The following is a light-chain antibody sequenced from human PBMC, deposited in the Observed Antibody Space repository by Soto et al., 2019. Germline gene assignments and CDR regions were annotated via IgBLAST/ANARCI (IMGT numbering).Light chain of an antibody. CDR3: QQYYNTGA. Sequence: DIVMTQSPDSLAVSPGQRATINCKSTPSALSTSHNKNYLAWYQQKPGQPPKLLIYWASTRESGVPDRFSGSGSGTDCTLTISGLQAEDVAVYYCQQYYNTGAFGQGTKVEIK. CDR2: WAS. J-gene: IGKJ1*01. CDR1: PSALSTSHNKNY. V-gene: IGKV4-1*01.